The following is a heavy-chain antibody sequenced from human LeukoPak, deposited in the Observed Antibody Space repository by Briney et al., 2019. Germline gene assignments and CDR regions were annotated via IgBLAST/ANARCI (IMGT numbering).Heavy chain of an antibody. D-gene: IGHD3-10*01. V-gene: IGHV3-64*01. CDR3: ARGLWFGLYGMDV. CDR2: ISSNGGST. J-gene: IGHJ6*02. Sequence: PGGSLGLSCAASGFTFSSYAMHWVRQAPGKGLEYVSAISSNGGSTYYANSVKGRFTISRDNSKNTLYLQMGSLRAEDMAVYYCARGLWFGLYGMDVWGQGTTVTVSS. CDR1: GFTFSSYA.